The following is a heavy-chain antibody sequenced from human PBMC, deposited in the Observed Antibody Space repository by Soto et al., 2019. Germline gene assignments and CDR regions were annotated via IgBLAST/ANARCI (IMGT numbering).Heavy chain of an antibody. CDR3: ASQHYYDSSGYYVGY. Sequence: PSETLSLTCTVSGGSVRSAIWWSWVRQSPGKGLEWIGEVFHVGMTNYNLSLKSRVAMSVDKSQNQFSLKLTSVTAADTAVYYCASQHYYDSSGYYVGYWGQGTLVTVSS. D-gene: IGHD3-22*01. CDR2: VFHVGMT. J-gene: IGHJ4*02. V-gene: IGHV4-4*02. CDR1: GGSVRSAIW.